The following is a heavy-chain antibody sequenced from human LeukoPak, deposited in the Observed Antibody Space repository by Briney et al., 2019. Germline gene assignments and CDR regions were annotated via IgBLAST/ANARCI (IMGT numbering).Heavy chain of an antibody. Sequence: PSETLSLTCTVSGASISTYYWSWIRQPPGKGLEWIGYIYYSGSTNYNPSLKSRVTISVDTSKNQFSLKLSSVTAADTAVYYCAGGITGTTMAYWGQGTPVTVSS. CDR2: IYYSGST. CDR3: AGGITGTTMAY. D-gene: IGHD1-7*01. CDR1: GASISTYY. V-gene: IGHV4-59*01. J-gene: IGHJ4*02.